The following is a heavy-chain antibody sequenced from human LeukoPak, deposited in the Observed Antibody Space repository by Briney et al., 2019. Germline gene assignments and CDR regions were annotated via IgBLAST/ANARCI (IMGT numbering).Heavy chain of an antibody. J-gene: IGHJ4*02. V-gene: IGHV4-34*01. CDR3: ATYLYYDFWSGRRDYFDY. CDR2: INHSGST. CDR1: GGSFSGYY. Sequence: SETLSLTCAVYGGSFSGYYWSWLRQPPGKGLEWIGEINHSGSTNYNPSLKSRVTISVDTSKNQFSLKLSSVTAADTAVYYCATYLYYDFWSGRRDYFDYWGQGTLVTVSS. D-gene: IGHD3-3*01.